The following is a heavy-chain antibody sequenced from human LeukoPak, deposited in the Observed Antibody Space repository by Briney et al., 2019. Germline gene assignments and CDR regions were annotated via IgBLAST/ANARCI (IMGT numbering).Heavy chain of an antibody. V-gene: IGHV4-39*01. Sequence: PSETLSLTCTVSGGSISSSSYYWGWIRQPPGKGLEWIGSIYYSGSTYYNPSLKSRVTISVDTSKNQFSLKLSSVTAADTAVYYCARRPPVPAASYYFDYWGQGTLVTVSS. CDR3: ARRPPVPAASYYFDY. CDR2: IYYSGST. J-gene: IGHJ4*02. D-gene: IGHD2-2*01. CDR1: GGSISSSSYY.